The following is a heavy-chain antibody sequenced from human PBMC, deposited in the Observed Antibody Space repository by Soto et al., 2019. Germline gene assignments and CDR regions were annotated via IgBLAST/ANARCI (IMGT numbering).Heavy chain of an antibody. CDR2: IYHSGST. D-gene: IGHD6-13*01. J-gene: IGHJ5*02. CDR3: ARGHASSPNWFDP. V-gene: IGHV4-30-2*01. CDR1: DASISSGGYS. Sequence: QLQLQESGSGLVKPSQTLSLTCAVSDASISSGGYSWSWIRQPPGKGLEWIGYIYHSGSTQYNPSLKSRVTISVDRSNNQFSLKLSSVTAADTAVYYCARGHASSPNWFDPWGQGTLVTVSS.